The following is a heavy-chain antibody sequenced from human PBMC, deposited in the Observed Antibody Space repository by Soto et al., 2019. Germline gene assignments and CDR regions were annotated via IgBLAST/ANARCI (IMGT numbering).Heavy chain of an antibody. CDR1: GGTFSSYE. CDR2: IIPIFGTA. Sequence: VACKSSGGTFSSYEISWVRQAPGQGLEWMGGIIPIFGTANYAQKFQGRVTITADESTSTAYMELSSLRSEDTAVYYCARVDYYDSSGYPWYFDLWGRGTLVTVSS. D-gene: IGHD3-22*01. V-gene: IGHV1-69*01. J-gene: IGHJ2*01. CDR3: ARVDYYDSSGYPWYFDL.